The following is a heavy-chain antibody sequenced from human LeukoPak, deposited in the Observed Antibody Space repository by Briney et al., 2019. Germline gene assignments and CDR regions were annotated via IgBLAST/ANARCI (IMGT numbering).Heavy chain of an antibody. Sequence: GASVKVSCKASGYTCTGNNIHWVRQAPGQGLECMGWIRPNNGDTNYAQQFRGRVTMTRDTSSSTAYMELSGLRSDDTAVYYCARAYNSAYGGQFFDSWGQGTLVAVSS. D-gene: IGHD5-18*01. CDR2: IRPNNGDT. CDR1: GYTCTGNN. CDR3: ARAYNSAYGGQFFDS. V-gene: IGHV1-2*02. J-gene: IGHJ4*02.